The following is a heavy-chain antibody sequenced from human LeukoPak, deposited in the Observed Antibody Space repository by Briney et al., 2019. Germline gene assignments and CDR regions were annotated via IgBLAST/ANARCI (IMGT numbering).Heavy chain of an antibody. CDR2: ASRLESHR. D-gene: IGHD3-10*01. Sequence: GGSLRLSCAASGFTFSNYDMLWVRQAPVKGLEWVAVASRLESHRYYAGSVRGRFTISRDNSKNTLYLQMNSLRAEDTAVYYCANENYYGSGSYADHWGQGTLVTVSS. V-gene: IGHV3-30*18. J-gene: IGHJ4*02. CDR3: ANENYYGSGSYADH. CDR1: GFTFSNYD.